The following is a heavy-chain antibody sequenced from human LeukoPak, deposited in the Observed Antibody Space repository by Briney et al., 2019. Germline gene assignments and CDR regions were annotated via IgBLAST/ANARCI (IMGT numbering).Heavy chain of an antibody. CDR2: IKSDGSST. CDR3: ARDKGYSSDT. D-gene: IGHD5-12*01. Sequence: PGGSLRLSCAASGFTFSNFAMTWVRQAPGKGLVWVSLIKSDGSSTNYADSVKGRFTTSRDNAKNTLYLQMDSLRAEDTATYYCARDKGYSSDTWGQGTLVTVSS. V-gene: IGHV3-74*01. CDR1: GFTFSNFA. J-gene: IGHJ5*02.